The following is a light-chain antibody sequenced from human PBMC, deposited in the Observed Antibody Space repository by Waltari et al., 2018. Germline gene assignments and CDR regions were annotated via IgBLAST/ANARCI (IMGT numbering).Light chain of an antibody. CDR1: SLRSSY. CDR3: HSRDASGVAGS. CDR2: DKN. V-gene: IGLV3-19*01. J-gene: IGLJ2*01. Sequence: SSELTQDPAVSVAMGQTVRITCQGDSLRSSYANWYQQRPGQAPILVMYDKNNRPSGVPDRFSGSSSHNTASLTITGAQAEDEASYYCHSRDASGVAGSFGGGTKLTVL.